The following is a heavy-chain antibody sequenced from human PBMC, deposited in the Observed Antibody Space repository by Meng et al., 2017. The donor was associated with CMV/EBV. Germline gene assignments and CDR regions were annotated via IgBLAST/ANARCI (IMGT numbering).Heavy chain of an antibody. J-gene: IGHJ6*02. V-gene: IGHV3-7*01. Sequence: GESLKISCAASGFTFSSYWMSWVRQAPGKGLEWVANIKQDGSEKYYVDSVKGRFTISRDNAKNSLYLQMNSLRAEDTAVYYCARIGYCSSTSCYPHYYYYYGMDVWGQGTTVTVSS. CDR2: IKQDGSEK. CDR1: GFTFSSYW. CDR3: ARIGYCSSTSCYPHYYYYYGMDV. D-gene: IGHD2-2*01.